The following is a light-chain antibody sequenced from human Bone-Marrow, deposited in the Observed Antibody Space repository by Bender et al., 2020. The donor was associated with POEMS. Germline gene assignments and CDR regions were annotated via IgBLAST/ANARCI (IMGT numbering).Light chain of an antibody. J-gene: IGLJ3*02. CDR1: SSDVGSYNL. Sequence: QSALTQPASMSGSPGQSITISCTGTSSDVGSYNLVSWYQQHPGKAPKLMIFEVSKRPSGVSNRFSGSKSDNTASLTISGLQAEDEADFYCCSYADNSVWVFGGGTKLTVL. CDR3: CSYADNSVWV. CDR2: EVS. V-gene: IGLV2-23*02.